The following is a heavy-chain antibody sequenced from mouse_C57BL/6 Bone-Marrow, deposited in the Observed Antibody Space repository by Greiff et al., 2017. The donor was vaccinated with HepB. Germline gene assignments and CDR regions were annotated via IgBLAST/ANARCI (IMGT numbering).Heavy chain of an antibody. Sequence: VQLQQSGAELVKPGASVKLSCKASGYTFTSYWMHWVKQRPGQGLEWIGMIHPNSGSTNYNEKFKSKATLTVDKSSSTAYMQLSSLTSEDSAVYYCARNYGSSSPGYWGQGTTLTVSS. D-gene: IGHD1-1*01. CDR3: ARNYGSSSPGY. CDR2: IHPNSGST. CDR1: GYTFTSYW. J-gene: IGHJ2*01. V-gene: IGHV1-64*01.